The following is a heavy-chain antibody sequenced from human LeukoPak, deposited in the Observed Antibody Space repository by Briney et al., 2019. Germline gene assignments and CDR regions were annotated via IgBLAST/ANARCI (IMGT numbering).Heavy chain of an antibody. CDR3: ARARQFTMVRGVITYYFDS. D-gene: IGHD3-10*01. V-gene: IGHV4-30-2*01. Sequence: TLSLTCAVSGGSISSGGYSWSWIRQPPGKGLEWIGYIYHSGSTYYNPSLKSRVTISVDRSKNQFSLKLSSVTAADTAVYYCARARQFTMVRGVITYYFDSWGQGTLVTVSS. J-gene: IGHJ4*02. CDR2: IYHSGST. CDR1: GGSISSGGYS.